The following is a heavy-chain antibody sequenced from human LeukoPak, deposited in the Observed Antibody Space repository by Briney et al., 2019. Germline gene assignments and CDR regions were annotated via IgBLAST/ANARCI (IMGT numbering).Heavy chain of an antibody. V-gene: IGHV4-59*01. J-gene: IGHJ4*02. CDR3: ARGRYYGSGSYYYFDY. D-gene: IGHD3-10*01. CDR1: GGSISSYY. Sequence: PSETLSLTCTASGGSISSYYWSWIRQPPGKGLEWIGYIYYSGSTNYNPSLKSRVTISVDTSKNQFSLKLSSVTAADTAVYYCARGRYYGSGSYYYFDYWGQGTLVTVSS. CDR2: IYYSGST.